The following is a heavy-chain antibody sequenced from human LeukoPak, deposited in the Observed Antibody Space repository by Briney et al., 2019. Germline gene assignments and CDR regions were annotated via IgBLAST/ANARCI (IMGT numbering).Heavy chain of an antibody. Sequence: ASVKVSCKASGYTFSSYGISWVRQAPGQGLEWMGWISPDNGKTSYAQRVQGRVTLTTDTSTSTAYMELRRLRSDDTAVYYCAKTYSNYLAFGWFDPWGQGTLVTVSS. CDR3: AKTYSNYLAFGWFDP. J-gene: IGHJ5*02. V-gene: IGHV1-18*01. D-gene: IGHD4-11*01. CDR2: ISPDNGKT. CDR1: GYTFSSYG.